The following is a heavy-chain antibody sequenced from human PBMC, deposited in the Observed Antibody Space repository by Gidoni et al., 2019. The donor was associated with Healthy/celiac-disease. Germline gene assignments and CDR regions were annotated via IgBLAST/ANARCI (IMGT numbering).Heavy chain of an antibody. V-gene: IGHV2-5*02. CDR2: IYWDDDK. J-gene: IGHJ3*02. CDR3: AHRRDIVVVPAVGALIGAFDI. D-gene: IGHD2-2*01. CDR1: GFSLSTSGVG. Sequence: QITLKESGPTLVKPTQPLTLTCTFSGFSLSTSGVGVGWIRQPPGKALEWLALIYWDDDKRYSPSLKSRLTITKDTSKNQVVLTMTNMDPVDTATYYCAHRRDIVVVPAVGALIGAFDIWGQGTMVTVSS.